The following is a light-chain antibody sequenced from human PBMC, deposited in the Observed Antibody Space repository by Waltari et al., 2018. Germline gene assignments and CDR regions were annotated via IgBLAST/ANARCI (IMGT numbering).Light chain of an antibody. CDR3: QQSYSFPET. CDR2: TAS. J-gene: IGKJ3*01. V-gene: IGKV1-39*01. CDR1: QGISSF. Sequence: DIQMTQSPSSLSASVGDRVTVTCRASQGISSFLNWYQQKPGKAPKLLIYTASTLQSGVPSRFSGDGSGTEFTLTISSLQPEDFATYYCQQSYSFPETFGPGTKVDV.